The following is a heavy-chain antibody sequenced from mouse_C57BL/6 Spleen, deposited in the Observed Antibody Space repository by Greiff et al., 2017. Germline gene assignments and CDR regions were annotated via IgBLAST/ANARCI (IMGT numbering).Heavy chain of an antibody. CDR1: GYTFTDYY. D-gene: IGHD2-10*01. V-gene: IGHV1-76*01. CDR3: ARFLPDAMDY. J-gene: IGHJ4*01. Sequence: VQLQQSGAELVRPGASVKLSCKASGYTFTDYYINWVKQRPGQGLEWIARIYPGSGNTYYNEKFKGKATLTAEKSSSTAYMQLSSLTSEDSAVYFCARFLPDAMDYWGQGTSVTVSS. CDR2: IYPGSGNT.